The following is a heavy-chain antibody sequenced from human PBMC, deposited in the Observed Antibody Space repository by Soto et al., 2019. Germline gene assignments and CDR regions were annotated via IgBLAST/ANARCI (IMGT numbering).Heavy chain of an antibody. CDR2: ISGSGGST. CDR3: AKAWRKFGDSDYGMDV. D-gene: IGHD3-10*01. J-gene: IGHJ6*02. Sequence: EVQLLESGGGLVQPGGSLRLSCAASGFTFSSYAMSWVRQAPGKGLEWVSAISGSGGSTYYADSVKGRFTISRDNSKNTLYLQMNNLRAEDTAVYYCAKAWRKFGDSDYGMDVWGQGTTVTVSS. V-gene: IGHV3-23*01. CDR1: GFTFSSYA.